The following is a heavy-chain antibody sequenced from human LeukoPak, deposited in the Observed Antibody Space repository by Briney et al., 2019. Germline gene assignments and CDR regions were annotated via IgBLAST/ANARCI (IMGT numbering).Heavy chain of an antibody. J-gene: IGHJ4*02. V-gene: IGHV3-43D*04. CDR1: GFTFDDYA. CDR2: ISWDGGST. D-gene: IGHD6-19*01. CDR3: AKDMSSIAVAIDY. Sequence: GGSLRLSCAASGFTFDDYAMHWVRQAPGKGLEWVSLISWDGGSTYYADSVKGRFTISRDNSKNSLYLQMNSLRAEDTVLYYCAKDMSSIAVAIDYWGQGTLVTVSS.